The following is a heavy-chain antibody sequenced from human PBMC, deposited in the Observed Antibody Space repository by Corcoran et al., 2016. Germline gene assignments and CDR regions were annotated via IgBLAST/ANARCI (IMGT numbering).Heavy chain of an antibody. Sequence: VQLVQSGAEVKKPGSSVKVSCKASGGTFSSYAISWVRQAPGQGLEWMGGIIPIFGTANYAQKFQGRVTITAAESTSTAYMELSSLRSEDTAEYYCARGRVTTVPYYYYGMDVWGQGTTVTVSS. CDR3: ARGRVTTVPYYYYGMDV. J-gene: IGHJ6*02. CDR2: IIPIFGTA. V-gene: IGHV1-69*01. CDR1: GGTFSSYA. D-gene: IGHD4-4*01.